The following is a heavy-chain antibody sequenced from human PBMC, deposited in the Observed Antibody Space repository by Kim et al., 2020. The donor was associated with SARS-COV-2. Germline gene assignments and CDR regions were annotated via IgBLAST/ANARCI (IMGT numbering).Heavy chain of an antibody. V-gene: IGHV4-39*01. J-gene: IGHJ5*02. Sequence: THHNPSLKSRVTSSVDTSKSQFSLMLSSVTAADTAVYYCARHVGSSSWFDPWGQGTLVIVSS. CDR3: ARHVGSSSWFDP. CDR2: T. D-gene: IGHD6-6*01.